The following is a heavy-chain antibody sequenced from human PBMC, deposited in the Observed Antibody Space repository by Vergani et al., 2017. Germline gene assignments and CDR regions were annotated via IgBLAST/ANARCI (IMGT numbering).Heavy chain of an antibody. D-gene: IGHD7-27*01. CDR1: GGSISSSSYY. Sequence: QLQLQESGPGLVKPSETLSLTCTVSGGSISSSSYYWGWIRQPPGKGLEWIGSIYYSGSTYYNPSLKSRVTISVDTSKNQFSLKLSSVTAADTAVYYCAGLALTGDGALFDYWGQGTLVTVSS. V-gene: IGHV4-39*07. CDR3: AGLALTGDGALFDY. CDR2: IYYSGST. J-gene: IGHJ4*02.